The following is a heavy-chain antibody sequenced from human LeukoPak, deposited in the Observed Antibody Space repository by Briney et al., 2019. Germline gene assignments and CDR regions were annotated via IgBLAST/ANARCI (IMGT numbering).Heavy chain of an antibody. D-gene: IGHD1-26*01. CDR1: GASMSNYY. Sequence: PSETLSLTCTVSGASMSNYYWSWIRQPPGKGLEWIGCIYSTGSADFNPSLKSPVTKSLDTSKNQFSLKLSSVTAADTAVYFCAKGAYEPFDYWGQGILVTVSS. V-gene: IGHV4-59*01. J-gene: IGHJ4*02. CDR2: IYSTGSA. CDR3: AKGAYEPFDY.